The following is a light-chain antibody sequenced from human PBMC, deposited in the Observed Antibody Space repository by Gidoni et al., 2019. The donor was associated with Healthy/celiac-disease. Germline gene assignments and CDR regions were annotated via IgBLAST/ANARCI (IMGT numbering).Light chain of an antibody. CDR3: QQYGSSPRT. V-gene: IGKV3-20*01. Sequence: ELVLTQSPGTLSLSPGERATLSCRASQSVSSSYLAWYQQKPGQAPRLLIYGASSRATGIPDRFSASGSGTDFTLTISRLEPEDFAVYYCQQYGSSPRTFXQXTKLXIK. CDR1: QSVSSSY. CDR2: GAS. J-gene: IGKJ2*01.